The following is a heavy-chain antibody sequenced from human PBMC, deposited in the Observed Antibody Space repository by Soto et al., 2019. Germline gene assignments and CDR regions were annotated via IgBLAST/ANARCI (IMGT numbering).Heavy chain of an antibody. CDR3: ARDWEPRRSAV. CDR2: IFYTGNT. Sequence: SETLSLTCTVSVGSVSIGDYSWTWIRQPPGKGLEWIGYIFYTGNTNYSPSLKSRVTMSVDRSRNQFSLRLSSVTAADTAVYYCARDWEPRRSAVWGRGNSDTV. J-gene: IGHJ6*02. CDR1: VGSVSIGDYS. D-gene: IGHD1-1*01. V-gene: IGHV4-61*08.